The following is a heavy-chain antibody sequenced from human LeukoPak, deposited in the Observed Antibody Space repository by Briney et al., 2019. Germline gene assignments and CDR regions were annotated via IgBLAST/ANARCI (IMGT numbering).Heavy chain of an antibody. CDR1: GYTFTSYA. J-gene: IGHJ4*02. V-gene: IGHV1-3*01. CDR2: INAGNGNT. Sequence: ASVKVSCKASGYTFTSYAMHWVRQAPGQRLEWMGWINAGNGNTKYSQKFQGRVTITRDTSASTAYMELSSPRSEDTAVYYCARPSGWTRAFDYWGQGTLVTVSS. D-gene: IGHD6-19*01. CDR3: ARPSGWTRAFDY.